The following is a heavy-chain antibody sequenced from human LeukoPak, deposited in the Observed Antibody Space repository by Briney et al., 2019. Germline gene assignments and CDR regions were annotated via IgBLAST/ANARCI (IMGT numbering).Heavy chain of an antibody. V-gene: IGHV1-69*13. CDR2: IIPIFGTA. CDR3: ARSYYYDSSGYYADYYYYYMDV. J-gene: IGHJ6*03. CDR1: GGTFSSYA. Sequence: SVKVSCKASGGTFSSYAISWGRQAPGQGLEWLGGIIPIFGTANYAQKFQGRVTITADESTSTAYMELSSLRSEDTAVYYCARSYYYDSSGYYADYYYYYMDVWGKGTTVTVSS. D-gene: IGHD3-22*01.